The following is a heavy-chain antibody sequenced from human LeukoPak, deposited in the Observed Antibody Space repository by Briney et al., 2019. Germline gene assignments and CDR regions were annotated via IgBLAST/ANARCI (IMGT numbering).Heavy chain of an antibody. J-gene: IGHJ4*02. CDR2: IYYSGST. V-gene: IGHV4-59*01. CDR3: ARGSAVAAAGDY. Sequence: SETLSLTCTVSGGSISSNYWNWVRQPPGKGLEWIGYIYYSGSTNYNPSLKSRVTISVDTSKSQFSLRLTPVTAADTAVYYCARGSAVAAAGDYWGQGTLVTVSS. D-gene: IGHD6-13*01. CDR1: GGSISSNY.